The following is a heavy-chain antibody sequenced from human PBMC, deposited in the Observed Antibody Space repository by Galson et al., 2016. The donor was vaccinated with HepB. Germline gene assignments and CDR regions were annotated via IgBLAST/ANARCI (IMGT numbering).Heavy chain of an antibody. Sequence: LRLSCAGSGFTFSNYAIHWIRQAPGKGLEWVAVTSYDGSNKYFADSVKGRFTISRDNSKNTLYVEMNSLKLEDTAVYYCARAHGSSMLDYWGQGTLVTVSS. CDR3: ARAHGSSMLDY. CDR2: TSYDGSNK. D-gene: IGHD3-10*01. J-gene: IGHJ4*02. CDR1: GFTFSNYA. V-gene: IGHV3-30-3*01.